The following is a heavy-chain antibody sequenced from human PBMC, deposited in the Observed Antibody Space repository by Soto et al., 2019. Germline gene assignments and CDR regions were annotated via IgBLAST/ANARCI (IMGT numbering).Heavy chain of an antibody. D-gene: IGHD2-2*01. CDR2: IYYSGST. CDR3: ARGYCSSTSCRNYYYYMDV. V-gene: IGHV4-59*01. CDR1: GGSISSYY. Sequence: QVQLQESGPGLVKPSETLSLTCTVSGGSISSYYWSWIRQPPGKGLEWIGYIYYSGSTNYNPSLKSRFTISVDTSKNQFSLKLSSVTAADTAVYYCARGYCSSTSCRNYYYYMDVWGKGTTVTVSS. J-gene: IGHJ6*03.